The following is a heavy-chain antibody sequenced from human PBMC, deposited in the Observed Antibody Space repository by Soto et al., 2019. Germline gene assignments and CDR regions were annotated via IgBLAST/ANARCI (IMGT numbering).Heavy chain of an antibody. CDR1: GGSISSGGYS. D-gene: IGHD3-16*01. CDR3: ARDGGDY. V-gene: IGHV4-30-2*01. Sequence: SETLSLTCAVSGGSISSGGYSWSWIRQPPGKGLEWIGYIYHSGSTYYNPSLKSRVTISVDRSKNQFSLKLSSVTAADTAVYYCARDGGDYWGQGTLVTVSS. J-gene: IGHJ4*02. CDR2: IYHSGST.